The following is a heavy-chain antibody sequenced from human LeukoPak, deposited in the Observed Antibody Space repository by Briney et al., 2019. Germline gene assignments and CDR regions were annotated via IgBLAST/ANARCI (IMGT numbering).Heavy chain of an antibody. CDR2: VNSNSGGT. Sequence: ASVKVSCKASGYTFTGYYMHWVRQAPGQGLEWMGWVNSNSGGTNYAQKFQGRVTMTRDTSISTAYMELSRLRSDDTAVYYCAREGPYYDIPTVLVSPQFDYWGQGTLVTVSS. D-gene: IGHD3-9*01. J-gene: IGHJ4*02. CDR3: AREGPYYDIPTVLVSPQFDY. CDR1: GYTFTGYY. V-gene: IGHV1-2*02.